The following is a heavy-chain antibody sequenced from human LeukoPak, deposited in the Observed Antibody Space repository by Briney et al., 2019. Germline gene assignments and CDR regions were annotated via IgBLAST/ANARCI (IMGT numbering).Heavy chain of an antibody. D-gene: IGHD3-22*01. J-gene: IGHJ2*01. CDR3: ARTMTYYDSSGYIYWYFDL. V-gene: IGHV1-2*04. Sequence: ASVKVSCKASGYTFTSYGISWVRQAPGQGLEWMGWINPNSGGTNYAQKFQGWVTMTRDTSISTAYMELSRLRSDDTAVYYCARTMTYYDSSGYIYWYFDLWGRGTLVTVSS. CDR1: GYTFTSYG. CDR2: INPNSGGT.